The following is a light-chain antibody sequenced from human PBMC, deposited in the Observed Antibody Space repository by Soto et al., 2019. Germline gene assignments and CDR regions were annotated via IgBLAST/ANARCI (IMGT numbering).Light chain of an antibody. J-gene: IGKJ1*01. Sequence: AIQMTQSPCSLSASVGDRVTITCRASQGIRNDLGWYQQKPGKAPKLLIYAASSLQSGVPSRVSGSGSGTDFTLTISSRQPEDVATYYCQNFDRAPQTFGQGTKVDI. CDR2: AAS. CDR3: QNFDRAPQT. V-gene: IGKV1-6*01. CDR1: QGIRND.